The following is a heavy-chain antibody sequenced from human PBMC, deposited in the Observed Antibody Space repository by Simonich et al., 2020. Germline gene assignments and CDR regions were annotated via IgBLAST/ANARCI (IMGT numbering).Heavy chain of an antibody. Sequence: EVQLVESGGGLVKPGGSLRLSCAASGFTFSSYSMNWVRQAPGRGLGWGSSIGVSSSDIYYADSVKGRFTISRDNAKNSLYLQMNSLRAEDTAVYYCARVYTDTAMVTAYWGQGTLVTVSS. V-gene: IGHV3-21*01. CDR2: IGVSSSDI. CDR1: GFTFSSYS. D-gene: IGHD5-18*01. CDR3: ARVYTDTAMVTAY. J-gene: IGHJ4*02.